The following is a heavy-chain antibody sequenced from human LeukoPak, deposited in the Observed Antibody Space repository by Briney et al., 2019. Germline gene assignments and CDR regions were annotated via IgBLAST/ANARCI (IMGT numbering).Heavy chain of an antibody. D-gene: IGHD3-22*01. Sequence: SETLSLTCTVSGGSISSYYWSWIRQPPGKGLEWVGYIYYSGSTNYNPSLTSRVTISVDTSKNKFSLKLSSVTAADTAVYYCARGQYYYDSSGYRYWGQGTLVTVSS. CDR1: GGSISSYY. V-gene: IGHV4-59*01. J-gene: IGHJ4*02. CDR3: ARGQYYYDSSGYRY. CDR2: IYYSGST.